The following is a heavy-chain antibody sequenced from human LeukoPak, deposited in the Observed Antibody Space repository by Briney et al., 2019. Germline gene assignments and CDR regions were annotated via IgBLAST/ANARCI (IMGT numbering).Heavy chain of an antibody. J-gene: IGHJ5*02. CDR3: AREGVTTPWFDP. D-gene: IGHD4-17*01. CDR2: IYYSGST. Sequence: SETLSLTCTVSGGSISSYYWSWIRQPPGKGLEWIGYIYYSGSTNYSPSLKGRVTISVDTSKNQFSLKLSSVTAADTAVYYCAREGVTTPWFDPWGQGTLVTVSS. CDR1: GGSISSYY. V-gene: IGHV4-59*01.